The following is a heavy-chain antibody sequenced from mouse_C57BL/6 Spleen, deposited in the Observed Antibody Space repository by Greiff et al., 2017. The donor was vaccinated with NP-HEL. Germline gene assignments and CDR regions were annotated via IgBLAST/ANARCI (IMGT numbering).Heavy chain of an antibody. CDR1: GFTFSDYG. V-gene: IGHV5-17*01. CDR2: ISSGSSTI. Sequence: EVKVVESGGGLVKPGGSLKLSCAASGFTFSDYGMHWVRQAPEKGLEWVAYISSGSSTIYYADTVKGRFTISRDNAKNTLFLQMTSLRSEDTAMYYCARYGYDWTMDYWGQGTSVTVSS. D-gene: IGHD2-2*01. J-gene: IGHJ4*01. CDR3: ARYGYDWTMDY.